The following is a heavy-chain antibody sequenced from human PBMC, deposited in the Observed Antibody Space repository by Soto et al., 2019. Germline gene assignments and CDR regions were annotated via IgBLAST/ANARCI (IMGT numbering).Heavy chain of an antibody. V-gene: IGHV3-23*01. Sequence: GGSLRLSCAASGFTFSSYAISWVRQAPGKGLEWVSAISGSGGSTYYADSVKGRFTISRDNSKNTLYLQMNSLRAEDTAVYYCAKVMPTVVTRVRGAFDIWGQGTMVTVSS. D-gene: IGHD4-17*01. CDR2: ISGSGGST. CDR3: AKVMPTVVTRVRGAFDI. J-gene: IGHJ3*02. CDR1: GFTFSSYA.